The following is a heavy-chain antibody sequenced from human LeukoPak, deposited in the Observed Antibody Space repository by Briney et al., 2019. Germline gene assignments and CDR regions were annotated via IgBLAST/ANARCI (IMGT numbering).Heavy chain of an antibody. J-gene: IGHJ4*02. V-gene: IGHV1-18*04. D-gene: IGHD2-15*01. CDR3: ARGACSAGTCYLDY. CDR1: GYTFTGYY. CDR2: ISTYNGNT. Sequence: ASVKVSCKASGYTFTGYYMHWVRQAPGQGLEWMGWISTYNGNTNYAQKFQGRVTMTTDTSTSTAYMELRSLRSDDTAVYYCARGACSAGTCYLDYWGQGTLVTVSS.